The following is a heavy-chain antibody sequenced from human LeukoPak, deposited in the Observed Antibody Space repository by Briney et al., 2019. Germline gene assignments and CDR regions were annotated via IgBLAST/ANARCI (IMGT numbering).Heavy chain of an antibody. CDR3: ARLSGSSLVPLYYFDY. V-gene: IGHV4-59*01. J-gene: IGHJ4*02. CDR2: IHYSGST. D-gene: IGHD1-26*01. Sequence: SETLSLTCTVSGGSISGYFWSWIRQPPEKGLEWIGWIHYSGSTCYSPSLKSRVTISVDTSKNQFSLKLSSVTAADTAVYYCARLSGSSLVPLYYFDYWGQGTLVTVSS. CDR1: GGSISGYF.